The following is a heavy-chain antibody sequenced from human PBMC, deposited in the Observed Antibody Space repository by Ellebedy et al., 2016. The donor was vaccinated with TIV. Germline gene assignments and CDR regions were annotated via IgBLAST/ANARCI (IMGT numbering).Heavy chain of an antibody. V-gene: IGHV3-30*03. CDR2: ISSDGSNK. Sequence: GGSLRLXXVASGFTFRSHGIYWVRQAPGKGLEWVAVISSDGSNKYYADSVKGRFIISRDSSKNTLYLQMNSLRTDDMAVYYCARGGSSGSSDYWGQGTLVTVSS. CDR3: ARGGSSGSSDY. J-gene: IGHJ4*02. D-gene: IGHD3-10*01. CDR1: GFTFRSHG.